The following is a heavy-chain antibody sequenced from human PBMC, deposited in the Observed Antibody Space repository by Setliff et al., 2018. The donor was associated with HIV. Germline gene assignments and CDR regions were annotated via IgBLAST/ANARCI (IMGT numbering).Heavy chain of an antibody. V-gene: IGHV3-23*01. Sequence: GGSLRLSCAASGFIFSSYAMSWVRQAPGKGLEWVSSISGSGGRTYYADSVKGRFTISRDNSKNTVYLQMNSLQMHSLRSEDTAVYYCASGSGYCKNGVCYIGVHRTPDRYYFDSWGQGALVTVSS. CDR1: GFIFSSYA. D-gene: IGHD2-8*01. CDR3: ASGSGYCKNGVCYIGVHRTPDRYYFDS. CDR2: ISGSGGRT. J-gene: IGHJ4*02.